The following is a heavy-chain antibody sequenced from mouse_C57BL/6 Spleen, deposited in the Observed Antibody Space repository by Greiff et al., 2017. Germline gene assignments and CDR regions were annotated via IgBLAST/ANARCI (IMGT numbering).Heavy chain of an antibody. CDR2: FYTGSGSI. Sequence: QVQLQQAGAELVKPGASVKLSCKSSGYTFTEYTLHWVKQRSGQGLEWIGWFYTGSGSIKYNEKFKDKATLTADNSSSTVDMELSRLTAEDSAVYFCARHGDDDGVDYWGQGTAVTVSS. D-gene: IGHD2-4*01. CDR1: GYTFTEYT. J-gene: IGHJ4*01. V-gene: IGHV1-62-2*01. CDR3: ARHGDDDGVDY.